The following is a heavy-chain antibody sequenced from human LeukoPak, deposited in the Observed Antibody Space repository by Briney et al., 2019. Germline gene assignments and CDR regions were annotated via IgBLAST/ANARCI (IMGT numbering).Heavy chain of an antibody. CDR1: GFTFSSYA. Sequence: SGGSLRLSCAASGFTFSSYAMSWVRQAPGKGLEWVSAISGSGGSTYYADSVKGRFTISRDIGKNTLHLQMNSLRAEDTAVYYCVRGGSYSSGSFDCWGQGALVTVSS. D-gene: IGHD6-19*01. CDR2: ISGSGGST. V-gene: IGHV3-23*01. CDR3: VRGGSYSSGSFDC. J-gene: IGHJ4*02.